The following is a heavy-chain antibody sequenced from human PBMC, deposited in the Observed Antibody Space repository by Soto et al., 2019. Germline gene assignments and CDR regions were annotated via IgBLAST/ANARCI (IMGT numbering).Heavy chain of an antibody. CDR2: ISYDGSNK. D-gene: IGHD1-26*01. CDR1: GLTFSSYG. V-gene: IGHV3-30*18. J-gene: IGHJ6*02. CDR3: AKDVVVGATTGLGDYYYYYGMDV. Sequence: PVGSLRICCAASGLTFSSYGMRGVRQDPGKGLEWVAVISYDGSNKYYADSVKGRFTISRDNSKNTLYLQMNSLRAEDTAVYYCAKDVVVGATTGLGDYYYYYGMDVWGQGTTVTVSS.